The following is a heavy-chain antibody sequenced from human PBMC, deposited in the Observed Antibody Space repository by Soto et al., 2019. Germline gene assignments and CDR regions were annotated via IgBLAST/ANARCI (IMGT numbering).Heavy chain of an antibody. D-gene: IGHD6-13*01. J-gene: IGHJ4*02. V-gene: IGHV1-18*01. CDR2: ISAYNGNT. CDR1: GYTFTRYG. CDR3: ARDLSRQQLVREAYFDY. Sequence: QVQLVQSGAEVKKPGASVKVSCKASGYTFTRYGISWVRQAPGQGLEWMGWISAYNGNTNYAQKLQGRVTMTTDTSTSTAYMELRSLRSDDTAVYYCARDLSRQQLVREAYFDYWGQGTLVTVSS.